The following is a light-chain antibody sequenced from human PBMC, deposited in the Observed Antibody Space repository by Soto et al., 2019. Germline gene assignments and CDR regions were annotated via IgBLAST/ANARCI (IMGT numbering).Light chain of an antibody. CDR2: GAS. CDR1: QSLPTKA. V-gene: IGKV3-20*01. Sequence: EIVLTQSPGTLSLSPGERVTLSCRASQSLPTKALAWYQQKPGQTPRLLIYGASTRDTAIPDRFKGSGSGTDFTLTISRVEPEDFAVYYCQQYGDLPLSFGPGTKVDI. CDR3: QQYGDLPLS. J-gene: IGKJ3*01.